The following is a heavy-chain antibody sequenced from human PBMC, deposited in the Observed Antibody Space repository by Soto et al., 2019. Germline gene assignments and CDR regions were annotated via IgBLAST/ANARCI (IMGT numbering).Heavy chain of an antibody. Sequence: PSETLSLTCTVSGGSISSSSYYWGWIRQPPGKGLEWIGSIYYSGSTYYNPSPKSRVTISVDTSKNQFSLKLSSVTAADTAVYYCARHGSGSSSQQPKPFDYWGQGTLVTVSS. J-gene: IGHJ4*02. CDR1: GGSISSSSYY. CDR2: IYYSGST. V-gene: IGHV4-39*01. D-gene: IGHD6-6*01. CDR3: ARHGSGSSSQQPKPFDY.